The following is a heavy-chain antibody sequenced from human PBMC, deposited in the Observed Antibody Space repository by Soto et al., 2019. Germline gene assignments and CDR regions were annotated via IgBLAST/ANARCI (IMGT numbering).Heavy chain of an antibody. CDR1: GFTFDDYA. D-gene: IGHD2-15*01. Sequence: GGSLRLSCAASGFTFDDYAMHWVRQAPGKGLEWVSGISWNSGSIGYADSVKGRFTISRDNAKNSLYLQMNSLRAEDTALYYCAKDSSGGSLDYYYYMDVWGKGTTVTVSS. CDR3: AKDSSGGSLDYYYYMDV. V-gene: IGHV3-9*01. J-gene: IGHJ6*03. CDR2: ISWNSGSI.